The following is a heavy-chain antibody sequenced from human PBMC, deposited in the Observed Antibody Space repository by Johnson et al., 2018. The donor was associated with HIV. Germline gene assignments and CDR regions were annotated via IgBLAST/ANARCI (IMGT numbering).Heavy chain of an antibody. J-gene: IGHJ3*02. CDR2: MRYDGSNK. Sequence: VQLVESGGGVVQPGGSLRLSCAASGFTFSSYGMHWVRQAPGKGLEWVAFMRYDGSNKYYADSVKGRFTISRDNSKNTLYLQMNSLRTEDTAVYYCARENVLFNAFDIWGQGTMVTVSS. CDR1: GFTFSSYG. CDR3: ARENVLFNAFDI. V-gene: IGHV3-30*02. D-gene: IGHD2/OR15-2a*01.